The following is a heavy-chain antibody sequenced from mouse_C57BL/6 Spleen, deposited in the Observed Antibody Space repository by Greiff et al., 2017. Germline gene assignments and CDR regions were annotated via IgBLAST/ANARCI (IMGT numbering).Heavy chain of an antibody. CDR2: IDPNSGGT. J-gene: IGHJ3*01. D-gene: IGHD2-2*01. CDR3: ARQDSYGYAWFAY. CDR1: GYTFTSYW. Sequence: LVESGAELVKPGASVKLSCKASGYTFTSYWMHWVKQRPGRGLEWIGRIDPNSGGTKYNEKFKSKATLTVDKPSSTAYMQLSSLTSEDSAVYYCARQDSYGYAWFAYWGQGTLVTVSA. V-gene: IGHV1-72*01.